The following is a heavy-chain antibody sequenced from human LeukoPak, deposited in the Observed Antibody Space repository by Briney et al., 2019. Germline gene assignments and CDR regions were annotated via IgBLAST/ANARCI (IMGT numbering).Heavy chain of an antibody. Sequence: SETLSLTCTVSGGSISSYYWSWIRQLAGKGLEWIGRIYTSGSTNYNPSLKSRVTMSVDTSKNQFSLKLSSVTAADTAVYYCARERVAAPKTYYDFWSGYFIDYWGQGTLVTVSS. V-gene: IGHV4-4*07. J-gene: IGHJ4*02. CDR2: IYTSGST. CDR1: GGSISSYY. CDR3: ARERVAAPKTYYDFWSGYFIDY. D-gene: IGHD3-3*01.